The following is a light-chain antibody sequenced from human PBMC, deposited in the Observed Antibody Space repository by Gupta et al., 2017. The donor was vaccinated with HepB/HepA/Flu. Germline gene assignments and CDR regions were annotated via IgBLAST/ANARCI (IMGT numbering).Light chain of an antibody. CDR2: CNN. J-gene: IGLJ3*02. CDR1: SSNIGSNT. CDR3: AAWDDSLNGWV. Sequence: QSVLTQPPSASGTPGQRVTISCSGSSSNIGSNTVNWYQQLPGTAPKLLIYCNNQRPSGVPDRCSGAKSGTSASLAISGLQSEDEADYYCAAWDDSLNGWVFGGGTKLTVL. V-gene: IGLV1-44*01.